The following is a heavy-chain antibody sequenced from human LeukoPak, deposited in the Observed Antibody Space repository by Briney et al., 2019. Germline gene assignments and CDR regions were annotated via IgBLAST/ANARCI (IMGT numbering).Heavy chain of an antibody. CDR3: ARGVVYPTWSGPHWSDY. CDR1: GFTFNSYS. CDR2: ISSSSSYI. J-gene: IGHJ4*02. V-gene: IGHV3-21*01. Sequence: GGSLRLSCAASGFTFNSYSMNWVRQAPGKGLEWVSSISSSSSYIYYADSVKGRFTISRDNAKNSLHLQMNSLRAEDTAVYYCARGVVYPTWSGPHWSDYWGQGTLVTVSS. D-gene: IGHD3-3*01.